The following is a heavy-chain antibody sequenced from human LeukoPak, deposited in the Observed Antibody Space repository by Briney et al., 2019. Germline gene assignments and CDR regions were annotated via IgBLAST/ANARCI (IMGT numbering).Heavy chain of an antibody. V-gene: IGHV4-59*01. CDR3: ARGHGYCSSTSRKPKYYYYYYGMDV. Sequence: SETLSLTCTVSGGSISSYYWSWIRQPPGKGLEWIGYIYYSGSTNYNPSLKSRVTISVDTSKNQFSLKLSSVTAADTAVYYCARGHGYCSSTSRKPKYYYYYYGMDVWGKGTTVTVSS. D-gene: IGHD2-2*01. J-gene: IGHJ6*04. CDR1: GGSISSYY. CDR2: IYYSGST.